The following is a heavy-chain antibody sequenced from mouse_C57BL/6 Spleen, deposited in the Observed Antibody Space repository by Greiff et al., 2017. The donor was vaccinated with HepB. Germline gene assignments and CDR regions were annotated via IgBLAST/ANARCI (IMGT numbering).Heavy chain of an antibody. D-gene: IGHD2-3*01. CDR2: IWSGGST. CDR3: ASFYDGYPYAMDY. J-gene: IGHJ4*01. CDR1: GFSLTSYG. V-gene: IGHV2-2*01. Sequence: QVQLKESGPGLVQPSQRLSITCTVSGFSLTSYGVHWVRQSPGKGLEWLGVIWSGGSTDYNAAFISRLSISKDNSKSQVFFKMNSLQADDTAIYYCASFYDGYPYAMDYWGQGTSVTVSS.